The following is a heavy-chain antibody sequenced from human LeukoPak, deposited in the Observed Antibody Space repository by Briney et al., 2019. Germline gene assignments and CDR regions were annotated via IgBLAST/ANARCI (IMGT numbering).Heavy chain of an antibody. Sequence: SETLSLTCTVSGGSISSYYWSWIRQPPGKGLEWIGYIYYSGSTKYNPSLKSRVTISVDTSKNQFSLKLSSVTAADTAVYYCARAVEMATIYYFDYWGQGTLVTVSS. J-gene: IGHJ4*02. CDR2: IYYSGST. CDR1: GGSISSYY. CDR3: ARAVEMATIYYFDY. D-gene: IGHD5-24*01. V-gene: IGHV4-59*01.